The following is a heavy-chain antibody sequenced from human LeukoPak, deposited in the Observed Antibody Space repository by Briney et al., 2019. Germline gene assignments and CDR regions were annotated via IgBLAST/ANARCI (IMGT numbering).Heavy chain of an antibody. CDR1: GFTFDDYA. CDR3: AKGPGYSYEYYFDY. V-gene: IGHV3-9*01. J-gene: IGHJ4*02. D-gene: IGHD5-18*01. CDR2: ISWNSGRI. Sequence: PGGSLRLFCAASGFTFDDYAMHWVRQSPGKGLEWVSGISWNSGRIGYADSVKGRFTISRDNAKNSLYLQMNSLRAEDTALYYCAKGPGYSYEYYFDYWGQGTLVTVSS.